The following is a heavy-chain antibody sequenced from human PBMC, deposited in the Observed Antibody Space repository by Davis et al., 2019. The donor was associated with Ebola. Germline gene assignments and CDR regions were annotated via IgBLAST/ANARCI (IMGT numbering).Heavy chain of an antibody. CDR1: GYTFPGYY. D-gene: IGHD3-3*01. CDR3: ARQKSITIFGGEDFDY. Sequence: AASVKVSCKASGYTFPGYYMHWVRQAPGQGLEWMGWINPNSGGTNYAQKFQGWVTMTRDTSISTAYMELSSLRSEDTAVYYCARQKSITIFGGEDFDYWGQGTLVTVSS. J-gene: IGHJ4*02. V-gene: IGHV1-2*04. CDR2: INPNSGGT.